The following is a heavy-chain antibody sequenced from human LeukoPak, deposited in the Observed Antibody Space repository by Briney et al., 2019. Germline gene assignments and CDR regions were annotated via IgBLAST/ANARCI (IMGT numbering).Heavy chain of an antibody. Sequence: PPETLSLTCAVSGGSFCGYYWSWIRQPPGKGLEWIGEINHSGSTNYNPSLKSRVTIAVATSKNQFSLKLSSVTAADTAVYYCARGRGGYALYYYYYMDVWGKGTTVTVSS. V-gene: IGHV4-34*01. J-gene: IGHJ6*03. CDR2: INHSGST. CDR1: GGSFCGYY. CDR3: ARGRGGYALYYYYYMDV. D-gene: IGHD3-22*01.